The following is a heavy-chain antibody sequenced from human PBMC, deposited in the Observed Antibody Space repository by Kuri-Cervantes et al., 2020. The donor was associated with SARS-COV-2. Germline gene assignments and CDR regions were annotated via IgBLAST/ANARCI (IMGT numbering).Heavy chain of an antibody. D-gene: IGHD6-13*01. CDR3: ARDCSSPYKYYYYYYMDV. V-gene: IGHV3-21*01. CDR2: ISSTSSYI. J-gene: IGHJ6*03. Sequence: GGSLRLSCTASGFTLGDNGVSWFRQAPGKGLEWVSSISSTSSYIYYADSVKGRFTISRDNAKNSLYLQMNSLRAEDTAVYYCARDCSSPYKYYYYYYMDVWGKGTTVTVSS. CDR1: GFTLGDNG.